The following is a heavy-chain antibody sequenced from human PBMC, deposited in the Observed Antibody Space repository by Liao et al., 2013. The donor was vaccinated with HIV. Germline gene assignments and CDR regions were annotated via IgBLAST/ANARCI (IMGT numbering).Heavy chain of an antibody. CDR1: GGSISSHSYY. D-gene: IGHD3-3*01. CDR3: ARAYTIFGVKAHWYFDL. CDR2: VYPSGNT. Sequence: QVQLQESGPGLVKPSQTLSLTCTVSGGSISSHSYYWSWIRQPAGKGLEWIGRVYPSGNTNYNPSLKSRVTISLDTSRNEVSLSLTSVTAADTAVYYCARAYTIFGVKAHWYFDLWGRGTLVAVSS. V-gene: IGHV4-61*02. J-gene: IGHJ2*01.